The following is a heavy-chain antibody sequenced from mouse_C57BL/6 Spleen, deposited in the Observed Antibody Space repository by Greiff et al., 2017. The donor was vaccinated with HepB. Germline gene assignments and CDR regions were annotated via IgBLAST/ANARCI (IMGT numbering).Heavy chain of an antibody. J-gene: IGHJ2*01. D-gene: IGHD1-1*01. CDR3: ARRGSSYDYFDY. CDR2: IYPGSGST. V-gene: IGHV1-55*01. Sequence: QVQLLQPGAELVKPGASVKMSCKASGYTFTSYWITWVKQRPGQGLEWIGDIYPGSGSTNYNEKFKSKATLTVDTSSSTAYMQLSSLTSEDSAVYYCARRGSSYDYFDYWGQGTTLTVSS. CDR1: GYTFTSYW.